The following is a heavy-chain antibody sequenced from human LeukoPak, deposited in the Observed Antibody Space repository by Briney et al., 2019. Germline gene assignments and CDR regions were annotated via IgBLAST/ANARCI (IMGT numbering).Heavy chain of an antibody. V-gene: IGHV4-39*01. Sequence: SETLSLTCTVSGGSISTSGYYWGWIRQPPGKGLEWIGSIYYSGSTYYNPSLKSRVTISVDTSKNQFSLKLSPVTAADTAVYYCARLHYYDSSGYYINYFDYWGQGTLVTVSS. CDR3: ARLHYYDSSGYYINYFDY. J-gene: IGHJ4*02. CDR1: GGSISTSGYY. D-gene: IGHD3-22*01. CDR2: IYYSGST.